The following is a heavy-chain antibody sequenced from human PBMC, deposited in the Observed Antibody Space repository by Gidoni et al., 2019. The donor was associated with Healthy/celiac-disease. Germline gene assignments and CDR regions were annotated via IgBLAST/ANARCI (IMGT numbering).Heavy chain of an antibody. V-gene: IGHV1-18*01. CDR1: GYTFTTYV. CDR2: ISAYNGNT. J-gene: IGHJ4*02. CDR3: ARLERRDSSGYSRNVIEN. Sequence: QVQLVQSGAEVKKPGASVKVSCKASGYTFTTYVISWVRQAPGQGLEWVGWISAYNGNTNYAQKLQGRVTMTTDTSTSTAYMEPRSLRSDDTAVYYCARLERRDSSGYSRNVIENWGQGTLVTVSS. D-gene: IGHD3-22*01.